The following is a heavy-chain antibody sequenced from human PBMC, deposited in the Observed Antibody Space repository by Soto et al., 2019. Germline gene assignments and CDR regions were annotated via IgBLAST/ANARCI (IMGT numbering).Heavy chain of an antibody. V-gene: IGHV1-2*02. CDR3: GRGRSGEIVIFY. CDR2: SGPKSSDT. D-gene: IGHD5-12*01. J-gene: IGHJ4*02. Sequence: QVQLVQSGAEVKESGASVKVSCKASGYTFSGYYIHWVRLAPGQAPEWVGESGPKSSDTRYAQKFQGTVTMTKDTSITTVYMELRNLSPDDTAVYFCGRGRSGEIVIFYWGQGTLVTVHS. CDR1: GYTFSGYY.